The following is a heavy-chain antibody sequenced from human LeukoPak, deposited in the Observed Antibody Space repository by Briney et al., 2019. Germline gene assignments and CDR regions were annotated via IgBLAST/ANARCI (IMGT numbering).Heavy chain of an antibody. CDR1: GYTFTSYG. CDR2: ISGYNDNT. J-gene: IGHJ4*02. CDR3: AGGLMREYNSGWYMHSFDY. V-gene: IGHV1-18*01. Sequence: ASVKVSCKTSGYTFTSYGITWVRQAPGQGLEWMGWISGYNDNTNYAQKFQGRVTMTTDTMTTDTSTSTAYMELESLRSDDTAVYYCAGGLMREYNSGWYMHSFDYWGQGTLVTVSS. D-gene: IGHD6-19*01.